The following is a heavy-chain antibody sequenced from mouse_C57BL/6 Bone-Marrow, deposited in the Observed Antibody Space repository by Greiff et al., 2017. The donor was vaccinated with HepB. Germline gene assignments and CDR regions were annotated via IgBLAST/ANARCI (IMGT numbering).Heavy chain of an antibody. Sequence: EVKLVESGGGLVKPGGSLKLSCAASGFTFSDYGMHWVRQAPEKGLEWVAYSSSGSSTIYYADTVKGRFTISRDNAKNTLFLQMTSVRYEDAAMYYCGRPGFAYGGRGTLVTVSA. CDR2: SSSGSSTI. CDR1: GFTFSDYG. J-gene: IGHJ3*01. CDR3: GRPGFAY. V-gene: IGHV5-17*01.